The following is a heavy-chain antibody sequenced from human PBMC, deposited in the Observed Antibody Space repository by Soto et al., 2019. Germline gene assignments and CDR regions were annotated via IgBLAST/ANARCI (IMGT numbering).Heavy chain of an antibody. Sequence: PGESLKISCKGSGYTFTTFWIGWVRQLPGKGLEWMGIIYPGDSDTRYSPSFRGQVTISADKSITTVSLQWSSLKASDTAMYYCARLPHVYGDYAGAFDIWGQGTMVTVPS. CDR2: IYPGDSDT. D-gene: IGHD4-17*01. J-gene: IGHJ3*02. V-gene: IGHV5-51*01. CDR1: GYTFTTFW. CDR3: ARLPHVYGDYAGAFDI.